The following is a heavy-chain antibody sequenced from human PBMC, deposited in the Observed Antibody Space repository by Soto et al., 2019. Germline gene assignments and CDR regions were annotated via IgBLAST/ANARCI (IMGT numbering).Heavy chain of an antibody. D-gene: IGHD6-19*01. CDR3: ARARSIAMGGTYWSLAL. J-gene: IGHJ2*01. V-gene: IGHV6-1*01. CDR2: TDYRSKWYN. CDR1: GDSVSSNSAA. Sequence: SQTLSRTCAMSGDSVSSNSAAWNWIRQSPSRGLEWLGRTDYRSKWYNDYAVSVKSRITINPDTSKNQFSLQLNSVTPEDTAVYYCARARSIAMGGTYWSLALWARGTLVPVSS.